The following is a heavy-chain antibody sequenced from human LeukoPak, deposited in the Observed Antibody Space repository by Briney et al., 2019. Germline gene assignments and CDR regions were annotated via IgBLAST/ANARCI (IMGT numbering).Heavy chain of an antibody. V-gene: IGHV1-18*04. J-gene: IGHJ4*02. CDR3: ARDQEGFDY. CDR2: ISAYNGNT. Sequence: ASVTVSCKASGYTFTSYYMHWVRQAPGQGLEWMGWISAYNGNTNYAQKLQGRVTMTTDTSTSTVHMELSGLRSEDTAVYYCARDQEGFDYWGQGTLVTVSS. CDR1: GYTFTSYY.